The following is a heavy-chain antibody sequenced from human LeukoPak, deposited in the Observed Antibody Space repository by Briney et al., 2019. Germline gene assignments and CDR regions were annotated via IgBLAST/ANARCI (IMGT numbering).Heavy chain of an antibody. J-gene: IGHJ4*02. CDR1: GGSISSYY. Sequence: SETLSLTCTVSGGSISSYYWSWIRQPPGKGLEWIGYIYYSGSTNYNPSLKSRVTISVDTSKNQFSLKLSSVTAADTAVYYCARGGHLLRYSPDSGQGTLVTVSS. CDR2: IYYSGST. CDR3: ARGGHLLRYSPD. D-gene: IGHD3-9*01. V-gene: IGHV4-59*01.